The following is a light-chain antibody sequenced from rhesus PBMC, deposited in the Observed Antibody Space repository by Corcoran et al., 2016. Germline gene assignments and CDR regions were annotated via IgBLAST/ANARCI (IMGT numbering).Light chain of an antibody. CDR3: QQFKNYLWT. Sequence: DIQMTQSPSSLSASVGDRVTITCRASQSTSNYLNWYQQEPVKAPKLMIYSASSLQSGVPSRFSGSGYGTDLPLSVSDLPAEDFATYYWQQFKNYLWTFGQGTKVEIK. V-gene: IGKV1-41*01. CDR1: QSTSNY. J-gene: IGKJ1*01. CDR2: SAS.